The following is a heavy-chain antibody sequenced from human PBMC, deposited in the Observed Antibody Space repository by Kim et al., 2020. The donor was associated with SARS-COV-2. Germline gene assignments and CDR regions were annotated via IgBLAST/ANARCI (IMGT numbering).Heavy chain of an antibody. V-gene: IGHV3-72*01. J-gene: IGHJ4*02. D-gene: IGHD5-18*01. CDR2: TT. CDR3: ARDWYTALDY. Sequence: TTDYAGSVKGRFTVSRDDSKNSLYLQMNSLKTEDTAVYYCARDWYTALDYWGQGTLVTVSS.